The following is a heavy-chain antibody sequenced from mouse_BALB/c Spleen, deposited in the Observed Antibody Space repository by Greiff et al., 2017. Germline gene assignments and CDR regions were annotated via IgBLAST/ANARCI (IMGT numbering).Heavy chain of an antibody. Sequence: VKLVESGPGLVAPSQSLSITCTVSGFSLTSYGVHWVRQPPGKGLEWLGVIWAGGSTNYNSALMSRLSISKDNSKSQVFLKMNSLQTDDTAMYYCARDWGGNYLAWFAYWGQGTLVTVSA. CDR1: GFSLTSYG. J-gene: IGHJ3*01. CDR3: ARDWGGNYLAWFAY. V-gene: IGHV2-9*02. CDR2: IWAGGST. D-gene: IGHD2-1*01.